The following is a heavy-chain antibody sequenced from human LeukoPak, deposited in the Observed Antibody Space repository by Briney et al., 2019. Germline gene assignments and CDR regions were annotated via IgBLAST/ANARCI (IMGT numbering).Heavy chain of an antibody. CDR1: GFTFSNAW. CDR2: IKSKTDGGTT. Sequence: GGSLRLSCAASGFTFSNAWMSWVRQAPGKGLEWVGRIKSKTDGGTTDYAAPVKGRFTISRDDSKNTLYLQMNSLKTEVTAVYYCTTDQPPREWELFWAIWGQGTMVTASS. J-gene: IGHJ3*02. D-gene: IGHD1-26*01. CDR3: TTDQPPREWELFWAI. V-gene: IGHV3-15*01.